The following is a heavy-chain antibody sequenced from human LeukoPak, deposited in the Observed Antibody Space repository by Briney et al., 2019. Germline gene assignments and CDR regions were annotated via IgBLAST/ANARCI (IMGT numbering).Heavy chain of an antibody. J-gene: IGHJ6*03. CDR2: IKSKTDGGTT. Sequence: GGSLRLSCAASGFTFSNAWMSWVRQAPGKGLEWVGRIKSKTDGGTTDYAVPVKGRFTISRDDSKNTLYLQMNSLKTEDTAVYYCTTLMVVPAAIPYYYYYMDVWGKGTTVTVSS. CDR1: GFTFSNAW. CDR3: TTLMVVPAAIPYYYYYMDV. V-gene: IGHV3-15*01. D-gene: IGHD2-2*02.